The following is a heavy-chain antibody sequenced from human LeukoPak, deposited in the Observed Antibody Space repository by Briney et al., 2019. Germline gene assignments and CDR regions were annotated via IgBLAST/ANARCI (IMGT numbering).Heavy chain of an antibody. CDR2: IYPGDSDT. V-gene: IGHV5-51*01. D-gene: IGHD5-18*01. J-gene: IGHJ3*02. CDR3: ARRIYSYGPIWGSLWAFDI. CDR1: GYSFTGYW. Sequence: GESLKISCKGSGYSFTGYWIGWVRQMPGKGLEWMGIIYPGDSDTRYSPSFQGQVTISADKSISTAYLQWSSLKASDTAMYYCARRIYSYGPIWGSLWAFDIWGQGTMVTVSS.